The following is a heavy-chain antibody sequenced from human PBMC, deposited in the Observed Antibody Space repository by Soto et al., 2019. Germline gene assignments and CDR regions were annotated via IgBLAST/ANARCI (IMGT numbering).Heavy chain of an antibody. J-gene: IGHJ4*02. D-gene: IGHD2-2*01. CDR3: ATPPPIIVVVPAAPSSY. CDR2: ISGSGGST. V-gene: IGHV3-23*01. Sequence: PWGSLRLSCAASGFTFSSYAMSWVRQAPGKGLEWVSAISGSGGSTYYADSVKDRFTISRDNSKNTLYLQMNSLRAEDTAVYYCATPPPIIVVVPAAPSSYWGQGTLVTVSS. CDR1: GFTFSSYA.